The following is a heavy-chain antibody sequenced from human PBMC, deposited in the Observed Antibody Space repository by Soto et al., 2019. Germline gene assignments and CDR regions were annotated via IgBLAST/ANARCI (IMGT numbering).Heavy chain of an antibody. Sequence: SETLSLTCVVSGGSISSSNWWSWVRQPPGKGLEWIGEIYFRGNTNYNPSLESRVTISVGKSKNQFSLKLSSVTAADTAVYYCARRYGGNFDYWGQGTLVTVSS. CDR3: ARRYGGNFDY. CDR2: IYFRGNT. V-gene: IGHV4-4*02. CDR1: GGSISSSNW. J-gene: IGHJ4*02. D-gene: IGHD1-26*01.